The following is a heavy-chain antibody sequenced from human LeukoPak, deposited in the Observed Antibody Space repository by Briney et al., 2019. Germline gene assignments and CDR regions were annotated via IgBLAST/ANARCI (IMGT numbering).Heavy chain of an antibody. CDR2: IYYSGST. J-gene: IGHJ4*02. CDR3: ARDSGVYGGSLDY. Sequence: SETLSLTCTVSGGSISSYYWSWIRQPPGKGLEWIGYIYYSGSTNYNPSLKSRVTISVDTSKNQFSLKLSSVTAADTAVYYCARDSGVYGGSLDYWGQGTLVAVSS. CDR1: GGSISSYY. V-gene: IGHV4-59*01. D-gene: IGHD3-10*01.